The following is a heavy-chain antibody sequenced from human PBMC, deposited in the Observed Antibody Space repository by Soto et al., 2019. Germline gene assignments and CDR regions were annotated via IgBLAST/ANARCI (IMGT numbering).Heavy chain of an antibody. Sequence: SETLSLTCAVSGGSISSGGYYWSWIRQHPGKGLEWIGYIYYSGSTYYNPSLKSRVTIPVDTSKTQFSLKLSSVTAADTDVYYCARALRFGERIIDYWGQGTLVTV. CDR3: ARALRFGERIIDY. D-gene: IGHD3-10*01. CDR1: GGSISSGGYY. J-gene: IGHJ4*02. V-gene: IGHV4-31*11. CDR2: IYYSGST.